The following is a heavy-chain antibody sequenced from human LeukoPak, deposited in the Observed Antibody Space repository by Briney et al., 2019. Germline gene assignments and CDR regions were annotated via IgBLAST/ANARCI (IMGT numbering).Heavy chain of an antibody. J-gene: IGHJ4*02. Sequence: GGSLRLSCAASGFTFSSYAMHWVRQAPGKGLEWVAVISYDGSKKYYADSVKGRFTISRDNSKNTLYLQMNSLRAEDTAVYYCARDPRNVGLIDYWGQGTLVTVSS. CDR1: GFTFSSYA. CDR3: ARDPRNVGLIDY. V-gene: IGHV3-30-3*01. D-gene: IGHD3-16*01. CDR2: ISYDGSKK.